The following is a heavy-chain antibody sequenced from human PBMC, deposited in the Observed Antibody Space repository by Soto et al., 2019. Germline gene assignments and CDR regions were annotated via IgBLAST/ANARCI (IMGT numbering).Heavy chain of an antibody. V-gene: IGHV4-59*08. CDR2: IYHSGST. Sequence: QVQLQESGPGLVKPSETLSLNCSVSGGSIGTYFWGWVRQPPGRGLEWIAHIYHSGSTSYNPSLRSRVTISLDTCKNQVSLRRRAVSAEDTAVYYCARSYGDLPDYWGQGTLVPV. CDR3: ARSYGDLPDY. CDR1: GGSIGTYF. J-gene: IGHJ4*02. D-gene: IGHD4-17*01.